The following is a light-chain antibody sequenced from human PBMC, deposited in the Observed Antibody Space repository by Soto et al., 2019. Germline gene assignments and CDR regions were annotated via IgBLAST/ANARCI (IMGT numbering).Light chain of an antibody. CDR3: QQYDSIPPWT. J-gene: IGKJ1*01. CDR1: RTVGRSY. Sequence: ETVLTQSPDIMYLSPGERATLSCRASRTVGRSYLAWYQQKPGQAPWLLIFGTSTRATGIPDRFSGGGSGTDFTLTISRLDPEDYAVYFCQQYDSIPPWTFGQGTRVEV. V-gene: IGKV3-20*01. CDR2: GTS.